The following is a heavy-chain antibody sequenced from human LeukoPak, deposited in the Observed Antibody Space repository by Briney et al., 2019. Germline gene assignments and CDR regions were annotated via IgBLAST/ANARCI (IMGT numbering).Heavy chain of an antibody. D-gene: IGHD3-10*01. V-gene: IGHV5-51*01. Sequence: GESLKISCKGSGYSFTSYWNGWVRQLPGKGLEWMGSIFPGDSNTRYSPSFQGQVTISADNSISTAYLQWSSLKASDTAVYYCARHGDSYGSGSFFGSDYWGQGTLVTVSS. CDR1: GYSFTSYW. CDR2: IFPGDSNT. CDR3: ARHGDSYGSGSFFGSDY. J-gene: IGHJ4*02.